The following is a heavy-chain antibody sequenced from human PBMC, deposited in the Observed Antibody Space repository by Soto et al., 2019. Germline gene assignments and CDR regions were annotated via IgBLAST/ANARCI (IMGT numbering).Heavy chain of an antibody. CDR2: IYSGGDT. V-gene: IGHV3-53*01. J-gene: IGHJ4*02. Sequence: EVQLVQSGGGLIQPGGSLRLSCAASGFSVSGNYMTWVRQAPGKGLEWVSLIYSGGDTYYADSVKGRFTLSRDNSKNMLYLQMNSLRAEDTAVYYCARGPNSDCWGQGTLVTVSS. D-gene: IGHD1-1*01. CDR3: ARGPNSDC. CDR1: GFSVSGNY.